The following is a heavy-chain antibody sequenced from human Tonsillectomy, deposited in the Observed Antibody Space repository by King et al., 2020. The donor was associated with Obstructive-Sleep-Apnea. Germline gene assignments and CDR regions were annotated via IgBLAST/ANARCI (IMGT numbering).Heavy chain of an antibody. V-gene: IGHV1-2*02. Sequence: VQLVQSGAEVKKPGASVKVSCKASGYTFTGYYMHWVRQAPGQGLEWMGWINPDSGDTDYAQKFQVRVTMTRDTSISTAYMELTSLRSDDTAVYYCARNSGYDFYFDYWGQGTLVTVSS. CDR1: GYTFTGYY. J-gene: IGHJ4*02. CDR2: INPDSGDT. CDR3: ARNSGYDFYFDY. D-gene: IGHD5-12*01.